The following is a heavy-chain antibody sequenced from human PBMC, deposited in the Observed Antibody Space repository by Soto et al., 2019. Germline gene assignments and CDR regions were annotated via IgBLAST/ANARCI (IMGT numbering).Heavy chain of an antibody. D-gene: IGHD6-13*01. CDR1: GGSISSSGYY. CDR3: ERQYTGYSVEIDY. J-gene: IGHJ4*02. Sequence: ETLSLTCTVSGGSISSSGYYWGWIRQPPGKGPESIGAIYYSGSTYYNPSLESRVTISVDTSRNQFSLKLTSVTAADTAVYYCERQYTGYSVEIDYWGQGTLVTVSS. V-gene: IGHV4-39*01. CDR2: IYYSGST.